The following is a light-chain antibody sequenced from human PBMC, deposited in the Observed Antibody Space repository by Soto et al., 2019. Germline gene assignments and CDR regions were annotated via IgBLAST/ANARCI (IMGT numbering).Light chain of an antibody. V-gene: IGLV2-11*01. CDR3: CSYVGGYSYV. CDR2: DVS. J-gene: IGLJ1*01. CDR1: SSDVGDYNS. Sequence: QSVLTQPRSLSGSPRQSVTVSCIGTSSDVGDYNSVSWYQQHPGKAPKLMIYDVSKRPSGVPDRFSGSKSGNTASLTISGLQAEDEADYYCCSYVGGYSYVFGIGTKVTVL.